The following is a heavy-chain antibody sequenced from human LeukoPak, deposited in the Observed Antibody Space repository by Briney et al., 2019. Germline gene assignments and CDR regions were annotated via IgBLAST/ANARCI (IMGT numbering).Heavy chain of an antibody. CDR1: GYSISNGYY. J-gene: IGHJ5*02. Sequence: PSETLSLTCSVSGYSISNGYYWGWIRQPPGKGLEWIGSLYYSGSTYYNPSLKSRVTISVDTSKNQFSLKLSSVTAADTAVYYCARVLAAQDYGDYGRFDPWGQGTLVTVSS. CDR3: ARVLAAQDYGDYGRFDP. V-gene: IGHV4-38-2*02. D-gene: IGHD4-17*01. CDR2: LYYSGST.